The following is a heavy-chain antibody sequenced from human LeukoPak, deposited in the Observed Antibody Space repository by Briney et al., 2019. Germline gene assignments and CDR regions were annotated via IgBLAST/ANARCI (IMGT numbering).Heavy chain of an antibody. V-gene: IGHV3-48*03. CDR3: ASRDGSS. Sequence: GVLRLSCEASGFTFSSYEMNWVRQTPGKGLEWVSYISSSSSTIYYADSVKGRFTISRDNAKNSLYLQMNSLRAEDTAVYYCASRDGSSWGQGTLVTVSS. CDR2: ISSSSSTI. CDR1: GFTFSSYE. D-gene: IGHD5-24*01. J-gene: IGHJ4*02.